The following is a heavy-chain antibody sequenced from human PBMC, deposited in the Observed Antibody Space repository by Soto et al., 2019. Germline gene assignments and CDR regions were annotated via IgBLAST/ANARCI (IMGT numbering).Heavy chain of an antibody. CDR2: INPKSGGT. V-gene: IGHV1-2*04. D-gene: IGHD2-8*01. CDR3: ARGDSTDCSNGVCSFFYNHDMDV. Sequence: AASVTASCKASAYSFTDYHIHWVRQAPGQALSWLGRINPKSGGTSTAQKFQGWVTMTTDTSISTASMELTRLTSDDTAIYYCARGDSTDCSNGVCSFFYNHDMDVWGQGTTVTV. CDR1: AYSFTDYH. J-gene: IGHJ6*02.